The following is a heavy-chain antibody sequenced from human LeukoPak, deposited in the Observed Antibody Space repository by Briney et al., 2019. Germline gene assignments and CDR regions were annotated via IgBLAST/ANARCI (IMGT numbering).Heavy chain of an antibody. V-gene: IGHV1-58*02. D-gene: IGHD3-22*01. CDR3: AAIGSGYFDFDY. CDR1: GFTFTSSA. Sequence: ASVKVSRKASGFTFTSSAMQWVRQARGQRLEWIGWIVVGSGNTNYAQKFQERVTITRDMSTSTAYMELSSLRSEDTAVYYCAAIGSGYFDFDYWGQGTLVTVSS. J-gene: IGHJ4*02. CDR2: IVVGSGNT.